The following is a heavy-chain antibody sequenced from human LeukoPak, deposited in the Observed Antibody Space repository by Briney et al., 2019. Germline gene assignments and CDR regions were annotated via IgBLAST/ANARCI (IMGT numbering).Heavy chain of an antibody. CDR1: GGSISSNSYY. J-gene: IGHJ4*02. CDR3: ARKFSYGPLDY. D-gene: IGHD5-18*01. CDR2: IYYSGST. Sequence: SETLSLTCTVSGGSISSNSYYWGWIRQPPGKGLKWIGSIYYSGSTYYNPSLKSRVTISVDTSKNQFSLKLSSVTAADTAVYYCARKFSYGPLDYWGQGTLVTVSS. V-gene: IGHV4-39*07.